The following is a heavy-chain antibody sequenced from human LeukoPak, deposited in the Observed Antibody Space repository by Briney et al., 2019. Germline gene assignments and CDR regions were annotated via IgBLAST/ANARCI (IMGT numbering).Heavy chain of an antibody. V-gene: IGHV5-10-1*01. CDR3: ARLPTGYSSSWYTPDYYYGRDV. Sequence: GESLRISCEGSGYSFTSYWISWVRQMPGKGLEWMGRIDPRDSYTNYSPSFQGHVTISADKSISTAYLQWSSLKASDTAMYYCARLPTGYSSSWYTPDYYYGRDVWGKGTTVTVSS. CDR1: GYSFTSYW. CDR2: IDPRDSYT. J-gene: IGHJ6*04. D-gene: IGHD6-13*01.